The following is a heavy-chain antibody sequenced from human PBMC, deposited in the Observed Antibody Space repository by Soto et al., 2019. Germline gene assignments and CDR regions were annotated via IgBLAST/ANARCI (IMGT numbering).Heavy chain of an antibody. D-gene: IGHD4-4*01. CDR3: GGHSNYIPRSIDY. Sequence: GGSLRLSCAASGFTFSSYGMHWVRQAPGKGLEWVAVISYDGSNKYYADSVKGRFTISRDNSKNTLYLQMNSLRAEDTAVYYCGGHSNYIPRSIDYWGQGTLVTVSS. CDR2: ISYDGSNK. V-gene: IGHV3-30*03. J-gene: IGHJ4*02. CDR1: GFTFSSYG.